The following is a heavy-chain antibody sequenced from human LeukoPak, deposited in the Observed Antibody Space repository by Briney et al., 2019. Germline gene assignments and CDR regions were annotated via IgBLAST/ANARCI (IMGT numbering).Heavy chain of an antibody. J-gene: IGHJ6*03. CDR2: IYNSGST. CDR1: GGSISSSTYY. D-gene: IGHD7-27*01. CDR3: ARDGSNWGSAYYYMDV. Sequence: SETLSLTCTVSGGSISSSTYYWSWIRQPPGKGLEWIGYIYNSGSTDCNPSLKSRVTISVDTSKDQFSLKLSSVTAADTAVYYCARDGSNWGSAYYYMDVWGKGTTVTVSS. V-gene: IGHV4-61*01.